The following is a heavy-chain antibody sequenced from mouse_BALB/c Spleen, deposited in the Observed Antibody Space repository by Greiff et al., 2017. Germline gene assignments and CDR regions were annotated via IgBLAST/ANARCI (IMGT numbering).Heavy chain of an antibody. CDR2: INPGRGGT. CDR1: GYAFTNYL. V-gene: IGHV1-54*01. Sequence: QVQLQQSGAELVRPGTSVTVSCKASGYAFTNYLIEWVKQRPGQGLEWIGVINPGRGGTNYNEKFKGKATLTADKSSSTAYMQLSSLTSDDSAVYFCARSIGKFITPVVDPWFAYWGQGTLVTVSA. J-gene: IGHJ3*01. D-gene: IGHD1-1*01. CDR3: ARSIGKFITPVVDPWFAY.